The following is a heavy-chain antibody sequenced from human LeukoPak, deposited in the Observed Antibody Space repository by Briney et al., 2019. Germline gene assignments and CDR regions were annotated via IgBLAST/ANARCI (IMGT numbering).Heavy chain of an antibody. J-gene: IGHJ3*02. D-gene: IGHD2-15*01. CDR2: IWYDGSNE. V-gene: IGHV3-33*01. CDR3: ARETGICATPNSCHDAFDI. Sequence: PGRSLRLSCAASGFTFSSYGMHWLRQAPGKGLEWLTIIWYDGSNEYYVDSVRGRFTISRDNSKNTLYRQMNSLRAEDTAVYYCARETGICATPNSCHDAFDIWGQGTMVTVSS. CDR1: GFTFSSYG.